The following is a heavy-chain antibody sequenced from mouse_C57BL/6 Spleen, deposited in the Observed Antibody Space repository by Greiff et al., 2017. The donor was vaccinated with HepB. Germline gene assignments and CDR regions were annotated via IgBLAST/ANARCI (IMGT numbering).Heavy chain of an antibody. Sequence: QVQLQQPGAELVMPGASVKLSCKASGYTFTSYWMHWVKQRPGQGLEWIGEIDPSDSYTNYNQKFKGKSTLTVDKSSSTADMQLSSLTSEDSAVYYCARGDYYGSSYPAWFAYWGQGTLVTVSA. V-gene: IGHV1-69*01. CDR2: IDPSDSYT. CDR1: GYTFTSYW. J-gene: IGHJ3*01. D-gene: IGHD1-1*01. CDR3: ARGDYYGSSYPAWFAY.